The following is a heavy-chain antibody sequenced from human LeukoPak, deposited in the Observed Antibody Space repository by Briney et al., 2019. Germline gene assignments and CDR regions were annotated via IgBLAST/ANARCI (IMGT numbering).Heavy chain of an antibody. Sequence: GGSLRLSCAAPGFTLSSYSMNWVRQAPGKGLEWVSSISSSSSYIYYADSVKGRFTISRDNAKNSLYLQMNSLRAEHTAVYYCAIGIAGSFDYWGQGTLVTVSS. CDR1: GFTLSSYS. D-gene: IGHD6-13*01. J-gene: IGHJ4*02. CDR3: AIGIAGSFDY. V-gene: IGHV3-21*01. CDR2: ISSSSSYI.